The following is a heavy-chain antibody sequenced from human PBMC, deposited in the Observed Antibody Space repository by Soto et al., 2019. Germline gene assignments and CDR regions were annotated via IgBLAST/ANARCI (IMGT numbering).Heavy chain of an antibody. J-gene: IGHJ4*02. CDR3: VSPAAYCSGGSCYWYYFGY. CDR2: FYYSGST. Sequence: PSETLSLTCTVSGGSISSSSSYWGWIRQPPGKGLEWIGSFYYSGSTYYNPSLKSRVTISVDTSKNQFSLKLSSVTAADTAVYYCVSPAAYCSGGSCYWYYFGYWGQGTLVTVSS. D-gene: IGHD2-15*01. V-gene: IGHV4-39*01. CDR1: GGSISSSSSY.